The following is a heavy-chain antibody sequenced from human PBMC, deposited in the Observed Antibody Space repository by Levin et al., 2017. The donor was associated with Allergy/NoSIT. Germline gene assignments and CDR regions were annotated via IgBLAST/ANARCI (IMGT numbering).Heavy chain of an antibody. V-gene: IGHV4-30-2*01. CDR3: ANSGGSDAFDI. CDR2: IFRSGST. Sequence: NSSETLSLTCAVSGDSISSGNYCWSWIRQPPGKALEWIGYIFRSGSTYYNPSLKSRVTISIDKSKNQFSLRLDSVTAADTAVYYCANSGGSDAFDIWGQGTMVTVSS. J-gene: IGHJ3*02. D-gene: IGHD3-10*01. CDR1: GDSISSGNYC.